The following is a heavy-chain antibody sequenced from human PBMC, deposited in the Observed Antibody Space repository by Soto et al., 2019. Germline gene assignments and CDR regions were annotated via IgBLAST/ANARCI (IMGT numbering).Heavy chain of an antibody. CDR1: GGTFSSYA. J-gene: IGHJ4*02. CDR2: IIPIFGTA. Sequence: SSVKVSCKASGGTFSSYAISWVRQAPGQGLEWMGGIIPIFGTANYAQKFQGRVTITADESTSTAYMELSSLRSEDTAVYYCASVIAGNGNYYFDYWGQGTLVTVSS. CDR3: ASVIAGNGNYYFDY. V-gene: IGHV1-69*13. D-gene: IGHD6-13*01.